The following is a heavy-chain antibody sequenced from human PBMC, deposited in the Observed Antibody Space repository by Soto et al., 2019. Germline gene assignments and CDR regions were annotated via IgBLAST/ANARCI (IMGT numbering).Heavy chain of an antibody. CDR2: ISYDGSNK. CDR1: GFTFSSYG. Sequence: QVQLVESGGGVVQPGRSLRLSCAASGFTFSSYGMHWVRQAPGKGLEWVAVISYDGSNKYYADSVKGRFTISRDNSKNTLYLQMNSLRAEDTAVYYCAKDRGGHSYGQRYSSYYYYGMDVWGQGTTVTVSS. D-gene: IGHD5-18*01. V-gene: IGHV3-30*18. CDR3: AKDRGGHSYGQRYSSYYYYGMDV. J-gene: IGHJ6*02.